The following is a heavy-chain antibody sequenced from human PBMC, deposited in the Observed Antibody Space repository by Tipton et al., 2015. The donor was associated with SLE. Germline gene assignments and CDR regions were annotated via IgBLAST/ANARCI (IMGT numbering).Heavy chain of an antibody. CDR1: GDSLIKYY. V-gene: IGHV4-59*01. Sequence: TLSLTCIVSGDSLIKYYWNWFRQSPGKRLEWVGDVFYTGSTHYNPSFKSRATISVDTSNNQFSLRLDSVTDADTAIYFCARAKSAMGSYDTWGQGAQVTVSS. CDR2: VFYTGST. D-gene: IGHD2-21*01. J-gene: IGHJ5*02. CDR3: ARAKSAMGSYDT.